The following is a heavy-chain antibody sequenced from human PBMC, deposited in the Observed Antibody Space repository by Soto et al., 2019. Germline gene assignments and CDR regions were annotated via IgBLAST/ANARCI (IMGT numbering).Heavy chain of an antibody. Sequence: GGSLRLSCLASGFTFSDFAMTWVRHVPGRGLEWVASLNGAGGSTYYAESVRGRFSISRDNSQNTLFLQMKRLTVDDTAIYYCAAPRDEYGSGVSWFTYGMDIWGQGTTVTVSS. D-gene: IGHD3-10*01. CDR1: GFTFSDFA. V-gene: IGHV3-23*01. J-gene: IGHJ6*02. CDR2: LNGAGGST. CDR3: AAPRDEYGSGVSWFTYGMDI.